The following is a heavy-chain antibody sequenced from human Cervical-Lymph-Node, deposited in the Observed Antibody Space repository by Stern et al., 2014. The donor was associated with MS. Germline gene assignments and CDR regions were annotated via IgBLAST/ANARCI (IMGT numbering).Heavy chain of an antibody. V-gene: IGHV1-69*01. CDR2: IIPIFGAP. J-gene: IGHJ2*01. Sequence: VQLVQSGGEVKKPGSSVKVSCMASGGSFNNHAVHWVRQAPGQGLEWMGGIIPIFGAPDYAQKFQGRVTITADESTSTVYMEFSSLRSEDTAMYYCAKGRGSYWFFDLWGRGTLVIVSS. CDR3: AKGRGSYWFFDL. D-gene: IGHD1-26*01. CDR1: GGSFNNHA.